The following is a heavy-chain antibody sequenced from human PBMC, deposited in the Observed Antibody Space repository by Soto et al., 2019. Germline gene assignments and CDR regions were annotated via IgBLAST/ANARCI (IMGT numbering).Heavy chain of an antibody. D-gene: IGHD6-19*01. CDR2: INPNSGGT. J-gene: IGHJ4*02. CDR1: GYTFTGYY. CDR3: ARGKPFFGAVAGTPGYYFDY. Sequence: ASVKVSCKASGYTFTGYYMHWVRQAPGQGLEWMGWINPNSGGTNYAQKFQGWVTMTRDTSISTAYMELSRLRSDDTAVYYCARGKPFFGAVAGTPGYYFDYWGQGTLVTVSS. V-gene: IGHV1-2*04.